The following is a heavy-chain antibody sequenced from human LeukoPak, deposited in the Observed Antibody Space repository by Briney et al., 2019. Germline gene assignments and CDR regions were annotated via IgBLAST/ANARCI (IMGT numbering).Heavy chain of an antibody. Sequence: ASVKVSCKASGYTFTSYGISWVRQAPGQGLEWMGWISAYNGNTNYAQKLQGRVTMTTDTSTSTAYMELRSLRSDVTAVYYCARGKYYDFWSGNPYYYMDVWGKGTTVTVSS. CDR3: ARGKYYDFWSGNPYYYMDV. D-gene: IGHD3-3*01. CDR2: ISAYNGNT. J-gene: IGHJ6*03. CDR1: GYTFTSYG. V-gene: IGHV1-18*01.